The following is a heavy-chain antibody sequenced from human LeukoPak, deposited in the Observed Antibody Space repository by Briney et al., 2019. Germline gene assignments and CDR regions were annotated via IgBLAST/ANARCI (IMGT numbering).Heavy chain of an antibody. CDR3: AATIKRDYGYTNLDY. V-gene: IGHV4-59*01. D-gene: IGHD4-17*01. CDR1: GGSISSYY. J-gene: IGHJ4*02. Sequence: SETLSLTCTVSGGSISSYYWSWIRQPPGKGLEWIGYMYHSGSINYNPSLKSRVTISVDTSKNQFPLRLTSVTAADTAVYYCAATIKRDYGYTNLDYWGQGTLVTVSS. CDR2: MYHSGSI.